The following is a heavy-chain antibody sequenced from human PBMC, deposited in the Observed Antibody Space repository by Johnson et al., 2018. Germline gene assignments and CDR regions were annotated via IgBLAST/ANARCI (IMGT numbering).Heavy chain of an antibody. CDR3: ARTTVTTLDYYYYMDV. J-gene: IGHJ6*03. D-gene: IGHD4-17*01. Sequence: QVQLVESGGGLVKPGGSLRLSCAASGFTFSDYYMSWIRQAPGKGLEWVSSISSTSSYIYYAHSVKGRFTISRDNAKNSLYLQMNSLRAEDTAVYYCARTTVTTLDYYYYMDVWGQGTKVTVSS. CDR2: ISSTSSYI. CDR1: GFTFSDYY. V-gene: IGHV3-11*06.